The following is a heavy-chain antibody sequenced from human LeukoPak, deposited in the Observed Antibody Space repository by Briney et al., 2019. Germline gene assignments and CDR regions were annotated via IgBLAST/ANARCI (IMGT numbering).Heavy chain of an antibody. D-gene: IGHD2-8*01. CDR2: ISSSSSYI. V-gene: IGHV3-21*01. CDR3: ARDAGGVYAQFDY. J-gene: IGHJ4*02. CDR1: GFTFSSYS. Sequence: GGSLTLSCAASGFTFSSYSMNWVRQAPGKGLEWVSSISSSSSYIYYADSVKGRFTISRDNAKNSLYLQMNSLRAEDTAVYYCARDAGGVYAQFDYWGQGTLVTVSS.